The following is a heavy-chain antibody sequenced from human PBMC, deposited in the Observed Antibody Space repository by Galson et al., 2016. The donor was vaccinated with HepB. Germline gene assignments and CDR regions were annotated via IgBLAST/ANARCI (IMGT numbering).Heavy chain of an antibody. CDR3: ARDVGGHYYDSSGLFDY. D-gene: IGHD3-22*01. CDR2: IYHSGST. J-gene: IGHJ4*02. CDR1: GGSISSSNW. V-gene: IGHV4-4*02. Sequence: SETLSLTCAVSGGSISSSNWWSWVRQPPGKGLEWIGEIYHSGSTNYNPSLKSRVTISLDKSKNQFSLKLSSVTAADTAVYYCARDVGGHYYDSSGLFDYWGQGTRVTVSS.